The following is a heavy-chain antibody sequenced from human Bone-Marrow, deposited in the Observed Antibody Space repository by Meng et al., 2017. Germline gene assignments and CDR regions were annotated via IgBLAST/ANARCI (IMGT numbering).Heavy chain of an antibody. D-gene: IGHD1-26*01. Sequence: QVQLQESGPGLVKPSETLSLTCTVSGGSISSYYWSWIRQPPGKGLEWIGYIYYSGSTNYNPSLKSRVTISVDTSKNQFSLKVSSVTAADTAVYYCARREDEYYFDYWGQGTLVTVSS. J-gene: IGHJ4*02. CDR1: GGSISSYY. V-gene: IGHV4-59*08. CDR3: ARREDEYYFDY. CDR2: IYYSGST.